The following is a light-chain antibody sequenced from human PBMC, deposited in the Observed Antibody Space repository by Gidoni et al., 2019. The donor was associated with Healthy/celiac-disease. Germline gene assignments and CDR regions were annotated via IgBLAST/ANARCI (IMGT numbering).Light chain of an antibody. Sequence: SVLTQLPSASGTPGQRVTISCSGSSFNIGSNTVNWYHQLPGTAPKLLIYSNNQRPSRVPDRFSGSKSGTSASLAISGLQSEDEADYYCAAWDDSLNGVVFGGGTKLTVL. V-gene: IGLV1-44*01. CDR2: SNN. J-gene: IGLJ2*01. CDR1: SFNIGSNT. CDR3: AAWDDSLNGVV.